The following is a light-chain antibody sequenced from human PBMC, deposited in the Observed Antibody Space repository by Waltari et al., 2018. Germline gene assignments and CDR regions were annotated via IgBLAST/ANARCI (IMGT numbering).Light chain of an antibody. J-gene: IGKJ4*01. V-gene: IGKV1-8*01. CDR1: QDISNS. CDR3: QQYYSNPSVT. CDR2: SAS. Sequence: AIRMTQSPSSLSASTGDRVTITCRASQDISNSVAWYQQKPGEAPKLLIYSASTLQSGVPTRFSGSGSGTEFTPTISCLQSEDFAAYYCQQYYSNPSVTFGGGTQVEIK.